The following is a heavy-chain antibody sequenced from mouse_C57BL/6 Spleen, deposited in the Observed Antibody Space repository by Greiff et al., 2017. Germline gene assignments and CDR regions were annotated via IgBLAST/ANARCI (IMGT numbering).Heavy chain of an antibody. Sequence: EVMLVESGGDLVKPGGSLKLSCAASGFTFSSYGMSWVRQTPDKRLEWVATISSGGSYTYYPDSVKGRFTFSRDNAKNTLYLQMSSLKSEDTAMYYCARHYYGSSYYFDYWGQGTTLTVSS. D-gene: IGHD1-1*01. V-gene: IGHV5-6*02. J-gene: IGHJ2*01. CDR1: GFTFSSYG. CDR3: ARHYYGSSYYFDY. CDR2: ISSGGSYT.